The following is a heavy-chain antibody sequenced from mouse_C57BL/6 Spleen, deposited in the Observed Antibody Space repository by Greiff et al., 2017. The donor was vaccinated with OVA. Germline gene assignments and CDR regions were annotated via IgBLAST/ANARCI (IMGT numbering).Heavy chain of an antibody. CDR2: INPNNGGT. CDR1: GYTFTDYY. J-gene: IGHJ3*01. CDR3: ASDDYDGFAY. Sequence: EVQLQQSGPELVKPGASVKISCKASGYTFTDYYMNWVKQSPGKSLEWIGDINPNNGGTSYNQKFKGKATLTVDKSSSTAYMELRSLTSEDSAVYYCASDDYDGFAYWGQGTLVTVSA. V-gene: IGHV1-26*01. D-gene: IGHD2-4*01.